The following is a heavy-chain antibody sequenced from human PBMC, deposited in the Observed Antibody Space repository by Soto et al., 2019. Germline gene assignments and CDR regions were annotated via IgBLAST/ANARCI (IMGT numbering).Heavy chain of an antibody. CDR1: GFTFSSYA. CDR3: AKGPRGYSYGLGGSSWDEDYFDY. J-gene: IGHJ4*02. CDR2: ISGSGGST. Sequence: EVQLLESGGGLVQPGGSLRLSCAASGFTFSSYAMSWVRQAPGKGLEWVSAISGSGGSTYYADSVKGRFTISRDNSKNTLYLQMNSLRAEDTAVYYCAKGPRGYSYGLGGSSWDEDYFDYWGQGTLVTVSS. V-gene: IGHV3-23*01. D-gene: IGHD5-18*01.